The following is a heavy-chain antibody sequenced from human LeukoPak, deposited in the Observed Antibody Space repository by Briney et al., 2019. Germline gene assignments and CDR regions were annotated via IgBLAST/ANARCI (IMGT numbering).Heavy chain of an antibody. CDR3: ARVGISAAGYPPSKSLHPLDY. CDR1: GLTDSRNY. J-gene: IGHJ4*02. D-gene: IGHD6-13*01. CDR2: FHICGRI. V-gene: IGHV3-53*01. Sequence: GGSLRLSCAVSGLTDSRNYMSGVPQSTGKGVEWVTVFHICGRIYYADSVKGRFSVYRDYSNNTLYLQMRSLRGEDTALYYYARVGISAAGYPPSKSLHPLDYWGQGTRVTVSS.